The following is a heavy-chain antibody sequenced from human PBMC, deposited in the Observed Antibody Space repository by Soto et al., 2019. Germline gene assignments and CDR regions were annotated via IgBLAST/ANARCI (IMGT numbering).Heavy chain of an antibody. CDR1: GGSFSGYY. J-gene: IGHJ3*02. D-gene: IGHD2-2*01. CDR3: ARGWGYCSSTSCYDAFDI. V-gene: IGHV4-34*01. Sequence: QVQLQQWGAGLLKPSETLSLTCAVYGGSFSGYYWSWIRQPPGKGLVWIGEINHSGSTNYNPSLKSRVTISVDTSKNQFSLKLSSVTAADTAVYYCARGWGYCSSTSCYDAFDIWGQGTMVTVSS. CDR2: INHSGST.